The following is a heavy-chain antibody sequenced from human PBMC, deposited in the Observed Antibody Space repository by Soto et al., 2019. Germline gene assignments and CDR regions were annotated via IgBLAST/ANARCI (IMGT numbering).Heavy chain of an antibody. CDR3: ASPLVDYKSHLHYYYYMDV. Sequence: PSQTLSLTCAISGDSVSSNSAAWNWIRQSPSRGLEWLGRTYYRSKWYNDYAVSVKSRITINPDTSKNQFSLQLNSVTPEDTAVYYCASPLVDYKSHLHYYYYMDVWGKGTTVTVSS. D-gene: IGHD4-4*01. J-gene: IGHJ6*03. CDR1: GDSVSSNSAA. CDR2: TYYRSKWYN. V-gene: IGHV6-1*01.